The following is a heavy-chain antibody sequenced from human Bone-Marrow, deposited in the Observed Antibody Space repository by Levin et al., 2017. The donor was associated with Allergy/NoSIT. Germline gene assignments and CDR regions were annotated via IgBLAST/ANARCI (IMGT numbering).Heavy chain of an antibody. CDR3: ARVNYKWNYFYYYGMDI. D-gene: IGHD1-20*01. Sequence: RASVKVSCKTIGGTFRYYAFSWVRQAPGQGLEWMGGFIPIFRTKNYAQKFVDRVTFSANESTSTVDMEMRSLTSADTATYYCARVNYKWNYFYYYGMDIWGQGTTLIVSS. CDR1: GGTFRYYA. V-gene: IGHV1-69*13. J-gene: IGHJ6*02. CDR2: FIPIFRTK.